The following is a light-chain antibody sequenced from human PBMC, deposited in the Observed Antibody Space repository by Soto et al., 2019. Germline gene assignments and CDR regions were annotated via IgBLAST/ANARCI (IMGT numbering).Light chain of an antibody. CDR3: QQYNRWPGT. CDR1: QTISSD. Sequence: EIVMTQSPATLSVSPGERATLSCRANQTISSDLAWYQQKPGQAPRLLVYGASTRATGIPGRFSGSGSGLEFTLTISSLQSEDSAFYFCQQYNRWPGTFGQGTKVEIK. J-gene: IGKJ2*01. CDR2: GAS. V-gene: IGKV3-15*01.